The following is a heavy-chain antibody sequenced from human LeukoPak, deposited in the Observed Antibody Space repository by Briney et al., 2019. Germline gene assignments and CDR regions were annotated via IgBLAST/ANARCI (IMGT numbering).Heavy chain of an antibody. V-gene: IGHV3-9*01. CDR2: IDWNGGGI. J-gene: IGHJ6*03. D-gene: IGHD6-13*01. CDR1: GFTFEDSA. CDR3: TKGLNKAGYYYMDV. Sequence: PGGSLRLSCAASGFTFEDSAMHWLRLVPGKGPEWVARIDWNGGGIGYADSVKGRFTIPRDNAKNSLYLQLNSLRPEDTALYYCTKGLNKAGYYYMDVWGKGTTVTVSS.